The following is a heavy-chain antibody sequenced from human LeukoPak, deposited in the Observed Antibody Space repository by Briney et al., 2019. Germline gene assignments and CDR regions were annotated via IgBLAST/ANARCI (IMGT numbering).Heavy chain of an antibody. D-gene: IGHD3-22*01. CDR1: GFTFSDYY. V-gene: IGHV3-11*04. CDR3: AKDSRGYQDYFDY. Sequence: PGGSLRLPCAASGFTFSDYYMSWIRQAPGKGLEWVSYISSSGSMISDADSVKGRFTISRDNAKKSLYLQMNSLRAEDTAVYYCAKDSRGYQDYFDYWGQGTLVTVSS. J-gene: IGHJ4*02. CDR2: ISSSGSMI.